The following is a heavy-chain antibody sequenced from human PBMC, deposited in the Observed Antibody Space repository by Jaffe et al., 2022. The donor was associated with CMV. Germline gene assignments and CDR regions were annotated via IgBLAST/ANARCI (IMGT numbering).Heavy chain of an antibody. Sequence: QLQLQESGPGLVKPSETLSLTCTVSGGSISSSSYYWGWIRQPPGKGLEWIGSIYYSGSTYYNPSLKSRVTISVDTSKNQFSLKLSSVTAADTAVYYCARRNKNIVLMVYAQGDAFDIWGQGTMVTVSS. D-gene: IGHD2-8*01. CDR2: IYYSGST. J-gene: IGHJ3*02. CDR3: ARRNKNIVLMVYAQGDAFDI. CDR1: GGSISSSSYY. V-gene: IGHV4-39*01.